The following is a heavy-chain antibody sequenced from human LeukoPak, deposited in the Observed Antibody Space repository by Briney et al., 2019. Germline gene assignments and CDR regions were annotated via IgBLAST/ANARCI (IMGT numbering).Heavy chain of an antibody. CDR1: GFTFSNYG. Sequence: GGSLRLSCAASGFTFSNYGMHWVRQAPGKGLEWVAVISHDGSNKYYADSVKGRFTISRDNSKNTLYLQMNSLRAEDTAVYYCARESSGYFDYWGQGTLVTVSS. J-gene: IGHJ4*02. V-gene: IGHV3-30*03. CDR3: ARESSGYFDY. CDR2: ISHDGSNK. D-gene: IGHD6-19*01.